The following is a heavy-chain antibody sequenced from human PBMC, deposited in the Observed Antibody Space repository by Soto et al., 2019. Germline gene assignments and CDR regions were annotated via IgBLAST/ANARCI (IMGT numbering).Heavy chain of an antibody. CDR1: GFTFSSYG. D-gene: IGHD6-13*01. CDR2: IWYDGSNK. V-gene: IGHV3-33*01. Sequence: QVQLVESGGGVVQPGRSLRLSCAASGFTFSSYGMHWVRQAPGKGLEWVAVIWYDGSNKYYADSVKGRFTISRDNSKNTLYLQMNSLRAEDTAVYYCARGYSSSWYNPSYYYYYGMDVW. CDR3: ARGYSSSWYNPSYYYYYGMDV. J-gene: IGHJ6*01.